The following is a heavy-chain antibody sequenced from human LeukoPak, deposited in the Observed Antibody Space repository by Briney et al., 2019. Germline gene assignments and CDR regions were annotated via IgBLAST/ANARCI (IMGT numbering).Heavy chain of an antibody. V-gene: IGHV1-2*02. CDR2: INPNSGDT. D-gene: IGHD2-2*01. J-gene: IGHJ4*02. CDR3: ARGGGPTYLYCSSTSCYGYFDY. Sequence: GASVEVSCKASGYTFTGYYIHWVRQAPGQGLEWMGWINPNSGDTDSAQKFQGRVSMTRDTSISTAYMELSRLRSDDTAVYYCARGGGPTYLYCSSTSCYGYFDYWGQGTLVTVSS. CDR1: GYTFTGYY.